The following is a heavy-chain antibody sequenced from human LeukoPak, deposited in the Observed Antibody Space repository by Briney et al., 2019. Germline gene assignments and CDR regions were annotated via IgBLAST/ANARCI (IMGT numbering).Heavy chain of an antibody. J-gene: IGHJ3*02. V-gene: IGHV3-48*01. CDR2: ISSSSSTI. D-gene: IGHD3-10*01. CDR3: ARPSVVLWFGELLSLGAFDI. Sequence: GGSLRLSCAASGFTFSSYSMNWVRQAPGKGLEWVSYISSSSSTIYYADSVKGRFTISRDNAKNSLYLQMNSLRAEDTAVYYCARPSVVLWFGELLSLGAFDIWGQGTMVAVSS. CDR1: GFTFSSYS.